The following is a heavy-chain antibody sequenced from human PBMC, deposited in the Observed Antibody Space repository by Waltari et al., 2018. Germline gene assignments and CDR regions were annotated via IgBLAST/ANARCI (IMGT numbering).Heavy chain of an antibody. J-gene: IGHJ3*02. CDR3: AKGAVVTLPAAFDI. D-gene: IGHD2-21*02. CDR1: GFTFSSYG. V-gene: IGHV3-30*18. Sequence: QVQLVESGGGVVQPGRSLRLSCAASGFTFSSYGMHWVRQAPGKGLGWVAFISYDGSKKYDEDSVKGRFTISRDNSKNTLYLQMNSLRAEDTAVYYCAKGAVVTLPAAFDIWGQGTMVTVSS. CDR2: ISYDGSKK.